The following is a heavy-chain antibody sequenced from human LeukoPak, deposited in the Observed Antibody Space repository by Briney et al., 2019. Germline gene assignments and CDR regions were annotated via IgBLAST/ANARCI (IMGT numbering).Heavy chain of an antibody. D-gene: IGHD3-10*02. Sequence: PGGSLRLSCAASGFTFSSYEMNWVRQAPGKGLEWASYISSSGSTIYYADSVKGRFTISRDNAKNSLYLRMNSLRAEDTAVYYCAELGITMIGGVWGKGTTVTISS. CDR2: ISSSGSTI. CDR1: GFTFSSYE. CDR3: AELGITMIGGV. V-gene: IGHV3-48*03. J-gene: IGHJ6*04.